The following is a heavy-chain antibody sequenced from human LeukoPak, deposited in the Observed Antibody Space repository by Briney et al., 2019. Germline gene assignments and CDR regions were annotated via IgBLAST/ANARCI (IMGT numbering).Heavy chain of an antibody. CDR3: ARHPVYGETYNYFDY. CDR1: GGSFSGYY. CDR2: INHSGST. V-gene: IGHV4-34*01. J-gene: IGHJ4*02. D-gene: IGHD4-17*01. Sequence: SETLSLTCAVYGGSFSGYYWSWIRQPPGKGLEWIGEINHSGSTNYNPSLKSRVTISVDTSKNQFSLKLSSVTAADTAVYYCARHPVYGETYNYFDYWGQGTLVTVSS.